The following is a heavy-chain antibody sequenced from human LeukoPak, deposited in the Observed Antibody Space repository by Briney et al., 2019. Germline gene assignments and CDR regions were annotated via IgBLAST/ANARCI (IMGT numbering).Heavy chain of an antibody. CDR2: ISYDGSNK. Sequence: GGSLRLSCAASGFTFSSYGMHWVRQAPGKGLEWVAVISYDGSNKYYADSVKGRFTISRDNAKNSLYLQMNSLRAEDTAVYYCARDLVGNYYDSSGFDYWGQGTLVTVSS. J-gene: IGHJ4*02. D-gene: IGHD3-22*01. V-gene: IGHV3-30*12. CDR1: GFTFSSYG. CDR3: ARDLVGNYYDSSGFDY.